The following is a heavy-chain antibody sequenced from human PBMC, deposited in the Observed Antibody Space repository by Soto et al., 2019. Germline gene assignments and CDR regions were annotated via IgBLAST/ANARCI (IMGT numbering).Heavy chain of an antibody. D-gene: IGHD1-7*01. CDR3: ARENYNGGFDS. V-gene: IGHV1-69*11. CDR2: IVPSLDTT. Sequence: ASVKVSCKASGGTFSSSGFSWVRQAPGQGLEWMGMIVPSLDTTNYAQKFQARVTITADEVTSTAYMELRSLRSEDTAVYYCARENYNGGFDSWGQGTPVTVSS. CDR1: GGTFSSSG. J-gene: IGHJ5*01.